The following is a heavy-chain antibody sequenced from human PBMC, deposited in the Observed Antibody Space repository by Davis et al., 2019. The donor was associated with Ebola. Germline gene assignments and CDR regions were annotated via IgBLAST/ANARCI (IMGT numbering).Heavy chain of an antibody. CDR2: ISAYNGNT. V-gene: IGHV1-18*01. Sequence: ASVKVSCKASGGTFSSYTISWVRQAPGQGLEWMGWISAYNGNTNYAQKLQGRVTMTTDTSTSTAYMELRSLRSDDTAVYYCARDATMVRGVIITSWFDPWGQGTLVTVSS. CDR3: ARDATMVRGVIITSWFDP. CDR1: GGTFSSYT. D-gene: IGHD3-10*01. J-gene: IGHJ5*02.